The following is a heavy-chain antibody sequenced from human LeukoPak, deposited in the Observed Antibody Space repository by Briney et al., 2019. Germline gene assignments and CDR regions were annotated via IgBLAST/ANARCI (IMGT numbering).Heavy chain of an antibody. CDR2: ISGSGGST. J-gene: IGHJ6*03. Sequence: GGTLRLSCSASGFTFTTYGMNWVRQAPGKGLEWVSAISGSGGSTYYADSVKGRFTISRDNSKNTLYLQMNSLRAEDTAVYYCAKAGYDFWSGYTSYGNYYYMDVWGKGTTVTVSS. CDR1: GFTFTTYG. CDR3: AKAGYDFWSGYTSYGNYYYMDV. D-gene: IGHD3-3*01. V-gene: IGHV3-23*01.